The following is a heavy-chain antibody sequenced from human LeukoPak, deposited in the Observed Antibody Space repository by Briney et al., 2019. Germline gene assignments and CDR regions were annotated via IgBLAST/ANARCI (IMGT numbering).Heavy chain of an antibody. CDR3: AKDEYCSSTSCYTGGGAWNWFDP. Sequence: PGGSLRLSCAASGFTFSSYGMHWVRQAPGKGLEWVAFIRYDGSNKYYADSVKGRFTISRDNYKNTLYLQMNSLRAEDTAVYYCAKDEYCSSTSCYTGGGAWNWFDPWGQGTLVTVSS. J-gene: IGHJ5*02. D-gene: IGHD2-2*02. V-gene: IGHV3-30*02. CDR2: IRYDGSNK. CDR1: GFTFSSYG.